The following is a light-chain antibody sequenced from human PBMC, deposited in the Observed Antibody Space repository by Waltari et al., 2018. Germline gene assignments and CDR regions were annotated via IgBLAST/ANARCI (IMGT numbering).Light chain of an antibody. Sequence: VVMTQSPLSLPVTLGQPASISCRSSQSLLSRDGNTYFNWFQQRPGRTPRRLLSKVSNRDSGGPDRFSGRGSGTDVTLRISRVEAEEVGVYYCMQGTHCPWTFGPGTRVEIK. CDR3: MQGTHCPWT. V-gene: IGKV2-30*01. CDR2: KVS. CDR1: QSLLSRDGNTY. J-gene: IGKJ1*01.